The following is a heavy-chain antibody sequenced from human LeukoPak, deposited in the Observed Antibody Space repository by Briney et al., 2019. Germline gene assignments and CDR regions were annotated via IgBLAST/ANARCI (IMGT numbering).Heavy chain of an antibody. CDR1: GFTFSSYS. CDR2: ISSSSSYI. CDR3: ARWWLGNYFDY. J-gene: IGHJ4*02. D-gene: IGHD6-19*01. Sequence: PGGSLRLSCAASGFTFSSYSMNWVRQAPGKGLEWVSSISSSSSYIYYADSVKGRFTISRDNAKDSLYLQMNSLRAEDTAVYYCARWWLGNYFDYWGQGTLVTVSS. V-gene: IGHV3-21*01.